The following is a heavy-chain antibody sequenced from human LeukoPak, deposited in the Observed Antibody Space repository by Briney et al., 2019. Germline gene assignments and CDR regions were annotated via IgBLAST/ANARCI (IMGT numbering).Heavy chain of an antibody. D-gene: IGHD5-12*01. CDR2: IYYSGST. CDR1: GGSISSYY. J-gene: IGHJ4*02. Sequence: SETLSLTCTVSGGSISSYYWSWIRQPPGKGLEWIGYIYYSGSTNYNPSLKSRVTISVDTSKNQFSLKLSSVTAADTAVYYCARIVATTKFDYWGQGTLVTVSS. CDR3: ARIVATTKFDY. V-gene: IGHV4-59*12.